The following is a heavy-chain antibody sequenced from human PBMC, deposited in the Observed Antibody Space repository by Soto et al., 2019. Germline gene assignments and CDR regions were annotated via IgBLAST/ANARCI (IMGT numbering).Heavy chain of an antibody. CDR2: ISYDGSNK. CDR3: ARRLGIRGYFDY. Sequence: QVQLVESGGGVVQPGRSLRLSCAASGFTFSSYGMHWVRQAPGKGLEWVAVISYDGSNKYYADSVKGRFTISRDNSKNMLYLQMNGLRAEDTAVYYCARRLGIRGYFDYWGQGTLVTVSS. V-gene: IGHV3-30*03. J-gene: IGHJ4*02. D-gene: IGHD7-27*01. CDR1: GFTFSSYG.